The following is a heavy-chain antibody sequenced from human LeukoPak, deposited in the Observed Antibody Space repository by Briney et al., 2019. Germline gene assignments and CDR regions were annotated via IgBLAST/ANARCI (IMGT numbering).Heavy chain of an antibody. CDR3: ARESFAFDI. V-gene: IGHV3-48*01. CDR1: GFTFSSYS. J-gene: IGHJ3*02. Sequence: PGGSLRLSCAASGFTFSSYSMNWVRQAPGKGLEWLSYISSSSRTIYYADSVKGRFTISRDNSKNTLYLQMNSLRAEDTAVYYCARESFAFDIWGQGTMVTVSS. D-gene: IGHD3-10*01. CDR2: ISSSSRTI.